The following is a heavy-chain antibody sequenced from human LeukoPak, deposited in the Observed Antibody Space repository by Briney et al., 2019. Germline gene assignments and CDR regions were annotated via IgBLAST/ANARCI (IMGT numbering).Heavy chain of an antibody. D-gene: IGHD3-22*01. CDR1: GFTFTKFW. V-gene: IGHV3-7*01. Sequence: GGSLRLSCEASGFTFTKFWMSWVRQAPGKGLEWVANIQEDGKKENYVDSVRGRFTISRDNAKNSLYLQMNSLRAEDTAVYYCARDRYDSSGYYCISDYWGQGTLVTVSS. CDR3: ARDRYDSSGYYCISDY. J-gene: IGHJ4*02. CDR2: IQEDGKKE.